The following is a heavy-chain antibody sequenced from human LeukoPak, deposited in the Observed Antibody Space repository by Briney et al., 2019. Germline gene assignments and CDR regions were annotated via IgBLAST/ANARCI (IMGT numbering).Heavy chain of an antibody. J-gene: IGHJ4*02. Sequence: GGSLRLSCAASGFTFTNYAMTWVRQVPGKGVEWVSHISGSGGSSYHVDSVKGRFTISRDNSKNTLYLQMNSRRAEDTAVYYCARLGRYADYWGQGTLVTVSS. D-gene: IGHD3-16*01. CDR3: ARLGRYADY. CDR2: ISGSGGSS. CDR1: GFTFTNYA. V-gene: IGHV3-23*01.